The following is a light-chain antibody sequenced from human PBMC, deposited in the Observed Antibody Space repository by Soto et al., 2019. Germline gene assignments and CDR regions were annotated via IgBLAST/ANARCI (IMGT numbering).Light chain of an antibody. J-gene: IGKJ2*01. CDR2: KVS. V-gene: IGKV2-30*01. Sequence: VMTQSPVSLPVTLGQPASISCRSSQSLVSSDENTFLSWYHQRPGQSARRLIYKVSNRDSGVPDRFSGSGSGTDFTLKISRVEAEDLGVYYCMQGALWPYTFGQGTKLEIK. CDR3: MQGALWPYT. CDR1: QSLVSSDENTF.